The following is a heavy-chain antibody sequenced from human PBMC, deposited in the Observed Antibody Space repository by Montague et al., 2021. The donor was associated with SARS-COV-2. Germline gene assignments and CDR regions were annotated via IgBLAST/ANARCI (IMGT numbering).Heavy chain of an antibody. CDR3: ARVEGVIRGITHFDY. CDR2: TYYSGST. CDR1: GASMRSYY. Sequence: SETLSLTCTVSGASMRSYYWTWVRQSQGKGLEWIGYTYYSGSTSXAPSLKSRLTMTVDMSANQVSLTLMSVTAADSAVYYCARVEGVIRGITHFDYWGQGFLVSVSS. D-gene: IGHD2-21*01. V-gene: IGHV4-59*01. J-gene: IGHJ4*02.